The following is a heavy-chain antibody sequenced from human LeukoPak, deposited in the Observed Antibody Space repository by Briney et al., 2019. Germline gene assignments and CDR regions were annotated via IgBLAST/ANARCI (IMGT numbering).Heavy chain of an antibody. CDR1: EFTFSSYT. J-gene: IGHJ6*03. D-gene: IGHD1-26*01. Sequence: GGSLRLSCAASEFTFSSYTMNWVRQAPGKGLEWVSSISTSSIYIYYADSVKGRFTISRDNAKNSLYLQMNSLRPEDTAVYYCARDPYSGSYGDYYYYYMDVWGKGTTVTISS. V-gene: IGHV3-21*01. CDR2: ISTSSIYI. CDR3: ARDPYSGSYGDYYYYYMDV.